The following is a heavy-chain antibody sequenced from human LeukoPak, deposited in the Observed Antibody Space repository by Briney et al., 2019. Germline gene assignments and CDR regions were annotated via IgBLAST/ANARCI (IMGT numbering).Heavy chain of an antibody. J-gene: IGHJ5*02. CDR2: ISGSGGST. CDR1: GFTFSSYA. V-gene: IGHV3-23*01. Sequence: PGGSLRLSCVASGFTFSSYAMSWVRQAPGKGLEWVSAISGSGGSTYYADSVKGRFTISRDNSKNTLYLQMNSLRAEDTAVYYCAKGPGGSYLNWFDPWGQGTLVTVSS. D-gene: IGHD1-26*01. CDR3: AKGPGGSYLNWFDP.